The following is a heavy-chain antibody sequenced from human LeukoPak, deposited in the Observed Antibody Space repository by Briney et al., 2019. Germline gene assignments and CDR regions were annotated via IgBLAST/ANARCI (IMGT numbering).Heavy chain of an antibody. CDR3: AREYIAVAGTGPLYFDY. CDR2: IYSSGRT. J-gene: IGHJ4*02. D-gene: IGHD6-19*01. V-gene: IGHV4-61*02. Sequence: SQTLSLTCTVSGASISRDGYYWSWIRQPAGKGLEWVGRIYSSGRTNYSPSLKSRLTISIDTSRNQFSLKLSSVTAADTAVYYCAREYIAVAGTGPLYFDYWGQGTLVTVSS. CDR1: GASISRDGYY.